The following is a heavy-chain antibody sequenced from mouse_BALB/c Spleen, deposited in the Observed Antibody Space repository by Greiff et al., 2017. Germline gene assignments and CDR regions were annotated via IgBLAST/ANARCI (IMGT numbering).Heavy chain of an antibody. CDR2: IYPSDSYT. CDR1: GYTFTSYW. Sequence: QVQLQQPGAELVRPGASVKLSCKASGYTFTSYWINWVKQRPGQGLEWIGNIYPSDSYTNYNQKFKDKATLTVDKSSSTAYMQLSSPTSEDSAVYYCTIWNYGAMDYWGQGTSVTVSS. D-gene: IGHD1-1*02. V-gene: IGHV1-69*02. J-gene: IGHJ4*01. CDR3: TIWNYGAMDY.